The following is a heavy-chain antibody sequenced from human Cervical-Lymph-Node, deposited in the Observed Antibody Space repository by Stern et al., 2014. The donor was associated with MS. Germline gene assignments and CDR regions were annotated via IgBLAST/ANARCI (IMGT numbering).Heavy chain of an antibody. J-gene: IGHJ1*01. CDR3: AKNKLRGDCGGGSCYFFRH. Sequence: EVQLVESGGGLVKPGRSLRLSCAASGFTFDDYSMHWVRQAPGKGLEWVSSINWSHGHISYAASVEGRFTVSRDNANNFLYLQMDSLRPEDTALYYCAKNKLRGDCGGGSCYFFRHWGQGTLVSVSS. D-gene: IGHD2-15*01. CDR1: GFTFDDYS. V-gene: IGHV3-9*01. CDR2: INWSHGHI.